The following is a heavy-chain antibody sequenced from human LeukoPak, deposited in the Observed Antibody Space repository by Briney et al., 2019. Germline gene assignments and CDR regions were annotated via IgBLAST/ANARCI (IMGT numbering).Heavy chain of an antibody. D-gene: IGHD2-2*01. V-gene: IGHV4-39*01. CDR2: IHYSGIT. Sequence: PSETLSLTCTVSGVPIHGSNYCGGWIRQPPGKGLEWIGSIHYSGITYYKPSLRSRVTISVDTSKNQFSLKLSSVTAADTAVYYCARHRGLSTRLWDWGQGTLVTVSS. J-gene: IGHJ4*02. CDR3: ARHRGLSTRLWD. CDR1: GVPIHGSNYC.